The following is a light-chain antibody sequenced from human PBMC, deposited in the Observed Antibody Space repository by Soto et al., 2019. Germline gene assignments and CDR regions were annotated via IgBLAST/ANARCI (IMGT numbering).Light chain of an antibody. CDR2: DAS. CDR3: HHRGNGIT. CDR1: QSVSSS. Sequence: LVLPHAPSTLSLSAGATSTLSCGASQSVSSSLAWYQQKPGQAPRLLIYDASSRATGIPARFSGSGSGTDFTLTISSLEPEDFAVYYCHHRGNGITFGQGTRLEIK. J-gene: IGKJ5*01. V-gene: IGKV3-11*01.